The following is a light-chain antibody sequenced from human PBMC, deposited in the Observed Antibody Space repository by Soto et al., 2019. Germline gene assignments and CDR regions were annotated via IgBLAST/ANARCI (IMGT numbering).Light chain of an antibody. Sequence: DIQMTQSPASLSASVRDRVTITCRASQDIGSSLNWYQQSPGKAPKLLVFAASSLQRGVPLWFGASGSGTDFSLTILSLQPEDFASYYCQQTHTFPWTFGQGTNVEVK. CDR3: QQTHTFPWT. CDR2: AAS. J-gene: IGKJ1*01. CDR1: QDIGSS. V-gene: IGKV1-39*01.